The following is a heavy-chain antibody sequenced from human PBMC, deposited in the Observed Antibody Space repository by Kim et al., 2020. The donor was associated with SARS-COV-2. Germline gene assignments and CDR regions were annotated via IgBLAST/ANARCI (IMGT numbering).Heavy chain of an antibody. D-gene: IGHD2-21*02. J-gene: IGHJ4*02. Sequence: GGSLRLSCAASGFTFSSYAMHWVRQAPGKGLEWVAVIWYDGSNKYYADSVKGRFTISRDNSKNTLYLQMNSLRAEDTAVYYCAKDGGGGDGYYYWGQGTLVTVSS. CDR3: AKDGGGGDGYYY. CDR1: GFTFSSYA. V-gene: IGHV3-33*06. CDR2: IWYDGSNK.